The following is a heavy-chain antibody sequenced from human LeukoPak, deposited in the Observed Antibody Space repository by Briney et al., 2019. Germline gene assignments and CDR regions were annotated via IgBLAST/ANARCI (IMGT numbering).Heavy chain of an antibody. Sequence: PSETLSLTCTVSGGSISSYYWDWIREPPGKGLEWIGSIYYSGSTYYNPSLKSRITISVDTSKNQFSLKLSSVTAADTAMYYCARFTSGSYSGYFDYWGQGTLVTVSS. D-gene: IGHD1-26*01. CDR1: GGSISSYY. J-gene: IGHJ4*02. CDR3: ARFTSGSYSGYFDY. CDR2: IYYSGST. V-gene: IGHV4-39*01.